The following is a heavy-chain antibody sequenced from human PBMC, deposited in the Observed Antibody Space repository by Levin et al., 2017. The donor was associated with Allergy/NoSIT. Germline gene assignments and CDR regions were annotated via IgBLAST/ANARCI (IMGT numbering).Heavy chain of an antibody. CDR1: GFTISDYA. Sequence: GGSLRLSCAVSGFTISDYAMAWVRQAPGKGLEWVSVITGGGFNTYYGDSVKGRFTVSRDDSKDTLYLELNSLGAEDTAVYYCAKKQGGKSGFSLDVRGQGTMVTVSS. CDR2: ITGGGFNT. CDR3: AKKQGGKSGFSLDV. V-gene: IGHV3-23*01. J-gene: IGHJ3*01. D-gene: IGHD4-23*01.